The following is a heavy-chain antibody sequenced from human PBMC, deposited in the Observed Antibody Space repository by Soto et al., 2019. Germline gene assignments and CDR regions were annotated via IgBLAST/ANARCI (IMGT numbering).Heavy chain of an antibody. CDR2: IWYDGSNK. D-gene: IGHD5-12*01. J-gene: IGHJ4*02. V-gene: IGHV3-33*01. CDR1: GFTFSSYG. CDR3: ATDPVRGLQFPPDY. Sequence: QVQLVESGGGVVQPGRSLRLSCAASGFTFSSYGMHWVRQAPGKGLEWVAVIWYDGSNKYYTDSVKGRFTISRDNSKNTLYLQMNSLRAEDTAVYYCATDPVRGLQFPPDYWSQGTRVTISS.